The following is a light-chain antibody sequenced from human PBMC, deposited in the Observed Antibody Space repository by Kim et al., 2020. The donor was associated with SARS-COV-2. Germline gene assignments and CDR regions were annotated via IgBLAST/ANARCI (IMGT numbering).Light chain of an antibody. CDR1: SSNIGSNY. CDR3: AAWDDSLSGYV. V-gene: IGLV1-47*02. J-gene: IGLJ1*01. Sequence: ELTQPPSASGTPGQKVTISCSGSSSNIGSNYVYWYQQLPGTAPKLLIYSNNQRPSGVPDRFSGSKSGTSASLAISGLRSEDEADYFCAAWDDSLSGYVFGTGTKVTVL. CDR2: SNN.